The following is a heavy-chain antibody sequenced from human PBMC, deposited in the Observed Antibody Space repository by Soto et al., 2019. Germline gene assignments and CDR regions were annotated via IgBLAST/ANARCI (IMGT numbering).Heavy chain of an antibody. J-gene: IGHJ5*02. V-gene: IGHV1-8*01. Sequence: ASVKVSCKASGYTFTSYDINWVRQATGQGLEWMGWMNPNSGNTGYAQKFQGRVTMTRNTSISTAYMELSSLRSEDTAVYYCARDIGRGGWFDPWGQGTLVTVSS. CDR3: ARDIGRGGWFDP. D-gene: IGHD3-10*01. CDR1: GYTFTSYD. CDR2: MNPNSGNT.